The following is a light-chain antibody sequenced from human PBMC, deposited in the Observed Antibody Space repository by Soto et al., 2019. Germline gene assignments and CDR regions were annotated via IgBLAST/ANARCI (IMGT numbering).Light chain of an antibody. J-gene: IGLJ1*01. CDR2: GNS. CDR3: QSYDSSLSGSYV. CDR1: SSNIGAGYD. V-gene: IGLV1-40*01. Sequence: VLEPPPSGTGAPGQRVTISCTGSSSNIGAGYDVHWYQQLPGTAPKLLIYGNSNRPSGVPDRFSGSQSGTSASLAITGLQAEDEADYYCQSYDSSLSGSYVFGTGTKVTVL.